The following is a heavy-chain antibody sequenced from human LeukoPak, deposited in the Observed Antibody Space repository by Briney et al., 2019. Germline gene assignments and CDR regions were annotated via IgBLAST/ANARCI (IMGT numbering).Heavy chain of an antibody. J-gene: IGHJ4*02. D-gene: IGHD6-13*01. CDR3: AKEGRQQLGVYYFDY. CDR2: ISGSGGST. V-gene: IGHV3-23*01. CDR1: GFTFSSYG. Sequence: GGTQRLSCAASGFTFSSYGMSWVRQAPGKGLEWVSAISGSGGSTYYADSVKGRFTISRDNSKNTLYLQMNSLRAEDTAVYYCAKEGRQQLGVYYFDYWGQGTLVTVSS.